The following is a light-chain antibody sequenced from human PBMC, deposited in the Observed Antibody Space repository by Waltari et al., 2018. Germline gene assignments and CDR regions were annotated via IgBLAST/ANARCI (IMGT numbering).Light chain of an antibody. Sequence: QAVVTQEPSLTVSPGGTVTLTCDSNTGAVTSGHYSYWFQQRPGQAPRTLIYDTVNQPSWTPARFSGSLRGGKAALTLSGAQPEDEADYYCSLSYSGVRVFGGGTKLTVL. CDR2: DTV. V-gene: IGLV7-46*01. CDR1: TGAVTSGHY. CDR3: SLSYSGVRV. J-gene: IGLJ2*01.